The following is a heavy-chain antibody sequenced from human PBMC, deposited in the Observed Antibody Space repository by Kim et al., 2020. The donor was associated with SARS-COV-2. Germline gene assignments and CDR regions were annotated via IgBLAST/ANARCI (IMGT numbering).Heavy chain of an antibody. CDR2: ISSSSSYI. CDR1: GFTFSSYS. J-gene: IGHJ4*02. D-gene: IGHD3-10*01. CDR3: ARDPSEGSGSYNYYFDY. V-gene: IGHV3-21*01. Sequence: GGSLRLSCAASGFTFSSYSMNWVRQAPGKGLEWVSSISSSSSYIYYADSVKGRFTISRDNAKNSLYLQMNSLRAEDTAVYYCARDPSEGSGSYNYYFDYWGQGTLVTVSS.